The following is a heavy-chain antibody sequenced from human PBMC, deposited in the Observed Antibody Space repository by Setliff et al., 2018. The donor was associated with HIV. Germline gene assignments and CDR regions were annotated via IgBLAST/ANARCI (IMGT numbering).Heavy chain of an antibody. Sequence: GASVKVSCKASGYTFTGYFIHWVRQAPGQGLEWMGWIRADNGHTDYAQKFQGRVTMTRDTSISTAYMELSRLRSDDTAVYYCARDFGMAGDNWGQGTLVTVSS. V-gene: IGHV1-2*02. D-gene: IGHD3-16*01. J-gene: IGHJ4*02. CDR2: IRADNGHT. CDR3: ARDFGMAGDN. CDR1: GYTFTGYF.